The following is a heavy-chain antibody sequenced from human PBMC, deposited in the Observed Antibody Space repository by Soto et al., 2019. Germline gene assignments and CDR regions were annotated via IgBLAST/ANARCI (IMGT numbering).Heavy chain of an antibody. CDR3: ARDEWSMRYSSGNQTSLWFDP. Sequence: QVQLVESGGGVVQPGRSLRLSCAASGFTFSSYGMHWVRQAPGKGLEWVAVIWYDGSNKYYADSVKGRFTISRDHSKNTLYLQMNSLRAEDTAVYYCARDEWSMRYSSGNQTSLWFDPWGQGTLVTVSS. CDR1: GFTFSSYG. CDR2: IWYDGSNK. V-gene: IGHV3-33*01. D-gene: IGHD6-19*01. J-gene: IGHJ5*02.